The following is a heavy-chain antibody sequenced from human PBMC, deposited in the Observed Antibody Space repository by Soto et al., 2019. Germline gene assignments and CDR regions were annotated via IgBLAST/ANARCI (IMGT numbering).Heavy chain of an antibody. CDR3: ARVWGGAFDI. J-gene: IGHJ3*02. CDR1: GGSISSYY. D-gene: IGHD3-10*01. Sequence: QVQLQESGPGVVKPSDSLSLTCNVSGGSISSYYWRWIRQPPGKGLEWIGYIYYSGSTNYNPSLKSRVPVSVDTSKNQFSLKLSSVTAADTAVYYCARVWGGAFDIWGQGTTVTVSS. V-gene: IGHV4-59*07. CDR2: IYYSGST.